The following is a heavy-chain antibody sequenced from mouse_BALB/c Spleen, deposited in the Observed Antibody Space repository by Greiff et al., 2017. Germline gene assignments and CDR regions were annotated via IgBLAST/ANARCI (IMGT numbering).Heavy chain of an antibody. CDR1: GSSFTSYG. Sequence: VKLMESGPGLVAPSQSLSITCTVSGSSFTSYGVHWVRQPPGKGLEWLGVIWAGGSTNYNSALMSRLSISKDNSKTQVFLKMNSLQTDDTAMYYCARSYSYGDRAWFAYWGQGTLVTVSA. CDR2: IWAGGST. CDR3: ARSYSYGDRAWFAY. D-gene: IGHD2-12*01. J-gene: IGHJ3*01. V-gene: IGHV2-9*02.